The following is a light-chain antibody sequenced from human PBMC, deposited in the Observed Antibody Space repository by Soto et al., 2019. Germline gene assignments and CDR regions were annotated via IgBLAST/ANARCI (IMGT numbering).Light chain of an antibody. V-gene: IGKV3-20*01. CDR2: GAS. Sequence: EIAMTQSPATLYFSPGKRATVSFISSQSVSSSYLAWYQQKPGQAPRLLIYGASSRTTGIPDRFSGSGSATDFTLTISRLEPEDFALYYCQHYGRAPITFGQGHDWRL. CDR1: QSVSSSY. CDR3: QHYGRAPIT. J-gene: IGKJ5*01.